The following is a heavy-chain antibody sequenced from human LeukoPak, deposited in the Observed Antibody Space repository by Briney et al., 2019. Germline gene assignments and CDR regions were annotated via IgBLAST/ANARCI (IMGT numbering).Heavy chain of an antibody. CDR2: ISWNSGSI. Sequence: GGSLRLSCAASGFTFSSYWMSWVRQAPGKGLEWVSGISWNSGSIGYADSVKGRFTISRDNAKNSLYLQMNSLRAEDTALYYCAKAYYDSSGYYHSGYFDYWGQGTLVTVSS. J-gene: IGHJ4*02. V-gene: IGHV3-9*01. D-gene: IGHD3-22*01. CDR3: AKAYYDSSGYYHSGYFDY. CDR1: GFTFSSYW.